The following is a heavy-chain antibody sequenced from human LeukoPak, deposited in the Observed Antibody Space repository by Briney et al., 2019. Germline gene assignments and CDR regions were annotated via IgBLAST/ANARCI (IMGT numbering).Heavy chain of an antibody. CDR3: AREANSPTARYWYFDL. Sequence: SETLSLTCTVSGGSVSSYYWSWVRQPPGKGLEWIGYMYYSGSTSYNPSLKSRVIISLDTSENQFSLKLRSVTAADTAVYYCAREANSPTARYWYFDLWGRGTLVTVSS. V-gene: IGHV4-59*02. CDR2: MYYSGST. J-gene: IGHJ2*01. CDR1: GGSVSSYY. D-gene: IGHD4-23*01.